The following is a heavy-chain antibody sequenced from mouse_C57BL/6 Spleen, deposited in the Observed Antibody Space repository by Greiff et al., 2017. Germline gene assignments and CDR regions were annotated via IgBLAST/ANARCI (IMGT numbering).Heavy chain of an antibody. CDR1: GYTFTSYW. CDR3: ARSPDYYGSSTRGWFAY. J-gene: IGHJ3*01. CDR2: IHPNSGST. D-gene: IGHD1-1*01. V-gene: IGHV1-64*01. Sequence: QVQLQQPGAELVKPGASVKLSCKASGYTFTSYWMHWVKQRPGQGLEWIGMIHPNSGSTNYNEKFKSKATLTVDTSSSTAYMQLSSLTSEDSAVYYCARSPDYYGSSTRGWFAYWGQGTLVTVSA.